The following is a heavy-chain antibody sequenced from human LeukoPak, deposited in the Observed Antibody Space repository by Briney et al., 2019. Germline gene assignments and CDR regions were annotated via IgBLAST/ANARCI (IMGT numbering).Heavy chain of an antibody. CDR2: IYYSGST. CDR1: GGSISSYY. J-gene: IGHJ4*02. V-gene: IGHV4-59*01. CDR3: ARVGPAGIMRPDY. Sequence: PSETLSLTCTVSGGSISSYYWSWIRQPPGKGLEWIGYIYYSGSTNYNPSLKSRVTISVDTSKNQFSLKLSSVTAADTAVYYCARVGPAGIMRPDYWGQGTLVTVSS. D-gene: IGHD3-16*01.